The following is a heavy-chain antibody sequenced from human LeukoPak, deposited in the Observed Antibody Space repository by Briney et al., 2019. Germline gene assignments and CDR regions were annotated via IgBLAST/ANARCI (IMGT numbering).Heavy chain of an antibody. CDR1: GDSVSSNSAA. CDR2: TYYRSKWYN. J-gene: IGHJ6*02. D-gene: IGHD1-7*01. CDR3: VRGPSGYNWNYVYYYGMDV. V-gene: IGHV6-1*01. Sequence: SQTLSLTCAISGDSVSSNSAAWNWIRQSPSRGLEWLGRTYYRSKWYNDYAVSVKSRITINPDTSKNQFSLQLNSVTPEDTAVYYCVRGPSGYNWNYVYYYGMDVWGQGTTVTVSS.